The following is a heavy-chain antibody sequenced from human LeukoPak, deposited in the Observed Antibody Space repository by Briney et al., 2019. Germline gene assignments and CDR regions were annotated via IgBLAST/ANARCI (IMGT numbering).Heavy chain of an antibody. CDR3: ARDGHIEASRFDP. D-gene: IGHD5-12*01. V-gene: IGHV4-59*01. J-gene: IGHJ5*02. CDR1: GGSISNYY. Sequence: PSETLSLTCTVSGGSISNYYWSWIRQPPGKGLEWIGYIYYTGSTNYSPSLKSRVTISVDTSKNQFSLKLSSVTAADTAVYYCARDGHIEASRFDPWGQGSLVTVSS. CDR2: IYYTGST.